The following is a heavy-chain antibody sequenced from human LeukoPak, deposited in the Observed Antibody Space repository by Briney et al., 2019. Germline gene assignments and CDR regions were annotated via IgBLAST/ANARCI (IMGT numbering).Heavy chain of an antibody. V-gene: IGHV3-48*03. CDR3: ARGGGRGDYNERYYFDY. J-gene: IGHJ4*02. CDR1: GLSFTTHE. CDR2: ISSSGSTI. Sequence: GGSLRLSCAASGLSFTTHEMSWVRQAPGKGLEWVSYISSSGSTIFYSDSVKGRFTISRDNAKNSLHLQMNSLRADATAVYYCARGGGRGDYNERYYFDYWGQGTLVTVSS. D-gene: IGHD3-22*01.